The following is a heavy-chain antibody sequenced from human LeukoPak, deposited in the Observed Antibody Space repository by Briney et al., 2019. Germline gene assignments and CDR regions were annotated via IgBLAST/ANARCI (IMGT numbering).Heavy chain of an antibody. V-gene: IGHV3-48*03. CDR3: ARGLLWFGESFLGMDV. J-gene: IGHJ6*02. CDR2: ISGSGSTI. D-gene: IGHD3-10*01. CDR1: GFTFSSYE. Sequence: PGGSLRLSCAASGFTFSSYEMNWVRQAPGKGLEWVSYISGSGSTIYYADSVKGRFTISRDNAKNSLYLQMNSLRAEDTAVYYCARGLLWFGESFLGMDVWGQGTTVTVSS.